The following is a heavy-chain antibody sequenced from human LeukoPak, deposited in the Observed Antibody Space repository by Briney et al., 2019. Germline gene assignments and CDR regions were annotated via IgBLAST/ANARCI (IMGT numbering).Heavy chain of an antibody. D-gene: IGHD3-10*01. CDR1: GFTFSRSN. Sequence: GGSLILSCAASGFTFSRSNMNWVRQAPGKGLEWVSYIGSSSRSIYYADSVKGRFTISRDDAKNSLYLQMNSLRDEDTAVYYCARDPVRGMDVLRQGTTVTVSS. V-gene: IGHV3-48*02. J-gene: IGHJ6*02. CDR2: IGSSSRSI. CDR3: ARDPVRGMDV.